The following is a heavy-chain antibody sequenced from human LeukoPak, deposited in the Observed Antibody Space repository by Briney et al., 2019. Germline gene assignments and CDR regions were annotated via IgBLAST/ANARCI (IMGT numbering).Heavy chain of an antibody. V-gene: IGHV4-4*07. Sequence: SETLSLTCTVSGDSISSYYWSWIRQPAGKGLEWIGRIYASGSTNYNPSLKSRVTMSVDTSKNQFSLKLNSVTAADTAVYYCARVGIMGATSDFFDYWGQGTLVTVSS. CDR1: GDSISSYY. J-gene: IGHJ4*02. D-gene: IGHD1-26*01. CDR2: IYASGST. CDR3: ARVGIMGATSDFFDY.